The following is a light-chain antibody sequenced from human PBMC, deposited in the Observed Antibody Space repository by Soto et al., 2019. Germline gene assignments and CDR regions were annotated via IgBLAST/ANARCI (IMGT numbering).Light chain of an antibody. J-gene: IGKJ1*01. Sequence: EIVLTQSPATLSLSPGERATLSCRASQSVSSSYLAWYQQKPGQAPRLLIYGASSRATGIPDRFSGSGSGTDFTLTISSLQSEDFAVYYCQQYNQWPPWTFGQGTKVDIK. CDR3: QQYNQWPPWT. CDR2: GAS. V-gene: IGKV3D-20*02. CDR1: QSVSSSY.